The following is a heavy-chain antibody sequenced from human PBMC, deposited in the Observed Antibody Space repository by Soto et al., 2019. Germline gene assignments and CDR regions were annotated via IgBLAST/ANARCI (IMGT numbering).Heavy chain of an antibody. CDR1: GFTFSSYW. J-gene: IGHJ4*02. V-gene: IGHV3-7*05. CDR2: IKQDGSEK. CDR3: ARELSDYGDTPYYFDY. Sequence: GGSLRLSCAASGFTFSSYWMSWVRQAPGKGLEWVANIKQDGSEKYYVDSVKGRFTISRDNAKNSLYLQMNSLRAEDTAVYYCARELSDYGDTPYYFDYWGQGTLVTVSS. D-gene: IGHD4-17*01.